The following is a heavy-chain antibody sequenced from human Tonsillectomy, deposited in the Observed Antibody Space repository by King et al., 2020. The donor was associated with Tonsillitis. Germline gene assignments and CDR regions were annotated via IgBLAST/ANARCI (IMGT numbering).Heavy chain of an antibody. D-gene: IGHD2-15*01. CDR1: GGPTSSFY. CDR2: IYTSGST. J-gene: IGHJ4*02. CDR3: AREARYCNGGSCYLDFDF. V-gene: IGHV4-4*07. Sequence: VQLQESGPGLVKPSETLSLTCTVSGGPTSSFYWSWIRQSAGKGLEWIGRIYTSGSTNYNPSLKSRVIMSLDTSKNQFSLKLSAVTAADTAVYYCAREARYCNGGSCYLDFDFWGQGTLVTVSS.